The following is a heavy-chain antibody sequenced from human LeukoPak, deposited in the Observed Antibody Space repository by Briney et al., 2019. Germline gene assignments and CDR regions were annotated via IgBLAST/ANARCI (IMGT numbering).Heavy chain of an antibody. Sequence: GGSLRLFCAASGFTFSRCRMNGVRQAPGRGLEWVSHISTGSSTIYYADSVKGRFTISRDDAKNSLYLQMNSLRAEDTAVYYCVRDIDTGKFDYWGQGTLVTVSS. D-gene: IGHD2-15*01. CDR1: GFTFSRCR. CDR3: VRDIDTGKFDY. CDR2: ISTGSSTI. V-gene: IGHV3-48*01. J-gene: IGHJ4*02.